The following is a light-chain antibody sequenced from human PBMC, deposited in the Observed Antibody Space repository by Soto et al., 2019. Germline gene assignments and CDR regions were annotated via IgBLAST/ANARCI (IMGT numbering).Light chain of an antibody. Sequence: QSALSQPASVSGPPGQSITISCTGASSALGSSNLVSWYQQYPGKAPKLVIYEGSKRPSGVSYRFSGSTSGNTASLTISGLQADDEADYYCCSYAGTTTFVAFGGGTKLTVL. CDR2: EGS. CDR3: CSYAGTTTFVA. V-gene: IGLV2-23*03. J-gene: IGLJ2*01. CDR1: SSALGSSNL.